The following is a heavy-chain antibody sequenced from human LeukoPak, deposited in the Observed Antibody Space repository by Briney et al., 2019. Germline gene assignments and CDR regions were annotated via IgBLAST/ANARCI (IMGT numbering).Heavy chain of an antibody. Sequence: PSETLSLTCTVAGGSISSYYWSWIRQPPGPGLEWIGYIYYSGSTNYNPSLKSRVTISVYTSKNQFSLKLSSLTAADTAVYYCARDVSSTSPASGWFDPWGQGTLVTVSS. D-gene: IGHD2-2*01. CDR3: ARDVSSTSPASGWFDP. J-gene: IGHJ5*02. V-gene: IGHV4-59*01. CDR2: IYYSGST. CDR1: GGSISSYY.